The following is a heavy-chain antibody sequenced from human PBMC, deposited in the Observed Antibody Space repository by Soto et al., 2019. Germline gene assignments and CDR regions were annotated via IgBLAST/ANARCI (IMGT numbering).Heavy chain of an antibody. J-gene: IGHJ6*02. CDR1: GYSFTSYW. CDR2: IYPGDSDT. CDR3: ARPNPRYCSSTSCSDYYYGMDV. Sequence: GESVKISCKGSGYSFTSYWIGWVRQMPGKGLEWMGIIYPGDSDTRYSPSFQGQVTISADKSISTAYLQWSSLKASDTAMYYCARPNPRYCSSTSCSDYYYGMDVWGQGTTVTVSS. D-gene: IGHD2-2*01. V-gene: IGHV5-51*01.